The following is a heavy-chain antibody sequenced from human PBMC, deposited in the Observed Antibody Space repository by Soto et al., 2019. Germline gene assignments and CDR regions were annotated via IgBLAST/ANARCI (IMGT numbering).Heavy chain of an antibody. V-gene: IGHV1-2*04. J-gene: IGHJ5*02. CDR2: INPNSGGT. Sequence: ASVKVSCKASGYTFTSYGISWVRQAPGQGLEWMGWINPNSGGTNYAQKFQGWVTMTRDTSISTAYMELSRLRSDDTAVYYCARDRSPRNWNFLPYNWFDPWGQGTLVTVSS. CDR1: GYTFTSYG. CDR3: ARDRSPRNWNFLPYNWFDP. D-gene: IGHD1-7*01.